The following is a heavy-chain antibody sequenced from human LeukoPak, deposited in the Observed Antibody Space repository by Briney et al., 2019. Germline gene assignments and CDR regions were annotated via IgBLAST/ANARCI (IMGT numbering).Heavy chain of an antibody. CDR3: ARLVVVPAAIEWFDP. Sequence: PSETLSLTCAVYGGSFSGYYWSWIRQPPGKGLEWIGEINHSGSTNYNPSLKSRVTISVDTSKNQFSLKLSSVTAADTAVYYCARLVVVPAAIEWFDPWGQGTLVTVSS. V-gene: IGHV4-34*01. J-gene: IGHJ5*02. CDR2: INHSGST. D-gene: IGHD2-2*01. CDR1: GGSFSGYY.